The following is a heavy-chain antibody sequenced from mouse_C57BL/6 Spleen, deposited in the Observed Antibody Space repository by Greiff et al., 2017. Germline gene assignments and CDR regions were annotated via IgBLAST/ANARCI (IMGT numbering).Heavy chain of an antibody. CDR1: GFSLTSYG. V-gene: IGHV2-2*01. D-gene: IGHD2-4*01. Sequence: VKLMESGPGLVQPSQSLSITCTVSGFSLTSYGVHWVRQSPGKGLEWLGVIWSGGSTDYNAAFISRLSISKDNSKSQVFFKMNSLQADDTAIYYCARNDYDVTYYAMDYWGQGTSVTVSS. CDR2: IWSGGST. CDR3: ARNDYDVTYYAMDY. J-gene: IGHJ4*01.